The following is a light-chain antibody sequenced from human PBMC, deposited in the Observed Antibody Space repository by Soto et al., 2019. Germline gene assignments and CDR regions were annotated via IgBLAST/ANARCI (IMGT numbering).Light chain of an antibody. CDR2: GAS. Sequence: EIVMTQSPATLSVSPGGRATLSCRASQSITSSYLAWYQQKPGQAPRLLIYGASSRATGIPDRFSGSGSGTDFTLTISRLEPEDFAVYYCQHYGSSSRTFGQGTKVDIK. J-gene: IGKJ1*01. CDR3: QHYGSSSRT. CDR1: QSITSSY. V-gene: IGKV3-20*01.